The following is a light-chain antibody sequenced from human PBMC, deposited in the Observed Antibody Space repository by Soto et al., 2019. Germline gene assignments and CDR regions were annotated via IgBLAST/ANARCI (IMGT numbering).Light chain of an antibody. CDR1: QSISTW. Sequence: DIQMTQSPSTLSACVGDRVTITCRASQSISTWLAWYQQKPGKAPKLLISKASSIQSGVPSRFSGSGSGAEFTITIRRLQPDDVATYYRQQYLTFVTFGGGTKVEI. CDR3: QQYLTFVT. J-gene: IGKJ4*01. CDR2: KAS. V-gene: IGKV1-5*03.